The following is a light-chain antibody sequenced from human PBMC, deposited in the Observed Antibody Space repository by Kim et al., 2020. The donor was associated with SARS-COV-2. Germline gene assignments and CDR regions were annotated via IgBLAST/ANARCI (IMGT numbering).Light chain of an antibody. CDR2: AAS. Sequence: LSPGKRATLSCRANQSLERSYLAWYQHKPSQVPRLLIYAASSRATGIPDRFIGSGSGTDFTLTISRLEPEDFAVYYCQKDGWSPRAFGQGTKLEI. CDR1: QSLERSY. J-gene: IGKJ2*01. CDR3: QKDGWSPRA. V-gene: IGKV3-20*01.